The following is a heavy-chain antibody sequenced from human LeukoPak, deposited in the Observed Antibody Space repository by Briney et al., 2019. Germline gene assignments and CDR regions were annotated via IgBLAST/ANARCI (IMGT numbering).Heavy chain of an antibody. J-gene: IGHJ6*02. D-gene: IGHD6-13*01. CDR1: GGSINNYY. CDR3: ALYCRLSSNCGYYGMDL. CDR2: VSFSGST. Sequence: SETLSLTCIVSGGSINNYYWSWIRQPPGKELEWLGEVSFSGSTNYNPSLTSRVTISADTSENQFSLRLSSVTAADTAVYYCALYCRLSSNCGYYGMDLWGRGTTVTVSS. V-gene: IGHV4-59*08.